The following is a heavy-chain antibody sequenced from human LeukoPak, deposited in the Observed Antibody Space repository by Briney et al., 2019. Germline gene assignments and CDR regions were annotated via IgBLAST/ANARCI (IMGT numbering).Heavy chain of an antibody. CDR1: GGSISDNY. V-gene: IGHV4-59*08. CDR2: AYYSGHT. D-gene: IGHD2-15*01. Sequence: SETLSLTCTVSGGSISDNYWSWIRQPPGKGLEWIGYAYYSGHTDYNSSLKSRVIMSLDTSKSQFSLRLSSVTAADTAVYFCARHPFATPFDYWGPGTLVTVSS. J-gene: IGHJ4*02. CDR3: ARHPFATPFDY.